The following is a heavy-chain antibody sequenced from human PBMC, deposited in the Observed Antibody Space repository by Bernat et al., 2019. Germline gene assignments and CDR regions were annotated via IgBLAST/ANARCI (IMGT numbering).Heavy chain of an antibody. D-gene: IGHD6-13*01. CDR1: GFTFSSDG. Sequence: QVQLVESGGGVVQPGRPLRLSCAASGFTFSSDGMHWVRQAPGKGLEWVTFISYDGDKKYYDDSVKGRFTISRDNSKNTLSLQMSSLRAEDTAVYYCAKDRSSSWTFDYWGQGTLVIVSS. CDR2: ISYDGDKK. J-gene: IGHJ4*02. V-gene: IGHV3-30*18. CDR3: AKDRSSSWTFDY.